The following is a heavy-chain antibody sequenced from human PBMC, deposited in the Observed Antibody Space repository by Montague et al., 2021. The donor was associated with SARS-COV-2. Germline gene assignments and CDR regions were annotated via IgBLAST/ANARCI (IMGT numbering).Heavy chain of an antibody. CDR3: ARGPVLLWFGELLSPPTDY. V-gene: IGHV3-33*05. D-gene: IGHD3-10*01. CDR1: GFTLSSYG. CDR2: ISYDGSNK. Sequence: SLRLSCAASGFTLSSYGMHWVRQAPGKGLEWVAVISYDGSNKYYADSVKGRFTISRDNSKNTLYLQMNSLRAEDTAVYYCARGPVLLWFGELLSPPTDYWGQGTLVTVSS. J-gene: IGHJ4*02.